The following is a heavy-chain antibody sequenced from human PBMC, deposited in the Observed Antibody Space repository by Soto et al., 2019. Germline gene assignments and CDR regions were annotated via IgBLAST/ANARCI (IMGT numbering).Heavy chain of an antibody. D-gene: IGHD6-19*01. J-gene: IGHJ6*02. CDR3: ARSLSSGWSRALRDYYYYGMDV. V-gene: IGHV4-30-4*01. CDR2: IFYSGTT. Sequence: PSETLSLTCTVSGDSISSADYYWSWIRQTPGKGLEWIGHIFYSGTTYYNPSLKSRLTISVDTSKNHFSLRLTSVTAEDTAVYYCARSLSSGWSRALRDYYYYGMDVWGQGTTVTVSS. CDR1: GDSISSADYY.